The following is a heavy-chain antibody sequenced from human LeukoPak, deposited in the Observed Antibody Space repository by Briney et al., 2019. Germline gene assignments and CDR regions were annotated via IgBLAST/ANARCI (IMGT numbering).Heavy chain of an antibody. CDR2: IKSDGSST. CDR1: GFTFSSYW. D-gene: IGHD6-13*01. J-gene: IGHJ4*02. V-gene: IGHV3-74*01. Sequence: PEASLRLSCAAAGFTFSSYWMHWVRQAPGKGLVWVSRIKSDGSSTTYADSVKGRFTISRVNAKNTLYLQMNSLRAEDTAVYYCARGERAAAAFDYWGQGTLVTVSS. CDR3: ARGERAAAAFDY.